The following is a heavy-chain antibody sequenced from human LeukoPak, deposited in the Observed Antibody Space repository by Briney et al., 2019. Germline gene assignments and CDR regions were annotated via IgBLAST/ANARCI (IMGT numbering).Heavy chain of an antibody. Sequence: GGSLRLSCAASGFTFSSYWMHWVRQTPGKGLVWVSRITPDGTSTTYADSVKGRFTISRDNAKNTLYLQMNSLRAEDTAVYYCAKVIPGIAVAVVSAFDYWGQGTLVTVSS. V-gene: IGHV3-74*01. CDR3: AKVIPGIAVAVVSAFDY. J-gene: IGHJ4*02. CDR1: GFTFSSYW. D-gene: IGHD6-19*01. CDR2: ITPDGTST.